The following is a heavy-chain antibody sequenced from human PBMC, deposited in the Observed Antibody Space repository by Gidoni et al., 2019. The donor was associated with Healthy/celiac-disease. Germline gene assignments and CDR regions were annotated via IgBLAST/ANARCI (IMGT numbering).Heavy chain of an antibody. V-gene: IGHV4-31*03. CDR2: IYYSVST. CDR3: ASDGYSSGWWDGGMDV. Sequence: QVQLQESGPGLVKPSQTLSLTCTLHGGSISSGSYYWSWIRQPPGKGLEWIGYIYYSVSTYYNPSLKCRVTISVDTSKNPFSLKLSSVTAADTAVYYCASDGYSSGWWDGGMDVWGQGTTVTVSS. D-gene: IGHD6-19*01. J-gene: IGHJ6*02. CDR1: GGSISSGSYY.